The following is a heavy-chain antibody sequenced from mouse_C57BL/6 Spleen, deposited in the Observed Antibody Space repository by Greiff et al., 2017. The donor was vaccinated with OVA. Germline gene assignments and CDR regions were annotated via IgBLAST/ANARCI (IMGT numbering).Heavy chain of an antibody. CDR1: GYTFTSYW. V-gene: IGHV1-50*01. Sequence: VQLQQPGAELVKPGASVKLSCKASGYTFTSYWMQWVKQRPGQGLEWIGEIDPSDSYTNYNQKFKGKATLTVDTSSSTAYMQLSSLTSEDSAVYYCARVSYYGSSYAYFDYWGQGTTLTVSS. CDR2: IDPSDSYT. CDR3: ARVSYYGSSYAYFDY. D-gene: IGHD1-1*01. J-gene: IGHJ2*01.